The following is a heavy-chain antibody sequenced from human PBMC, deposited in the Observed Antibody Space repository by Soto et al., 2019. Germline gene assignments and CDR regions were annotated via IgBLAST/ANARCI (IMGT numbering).Heavy chain of an antibody. CDR1: GGTFSSYA. V-gene: IGHV1-69*13. J-gene: IGHJ3*02. D-gene: IGHD4-17*01. CDR2: IIPIFGTA. CDR3: ARVVCTQNDYGGNSEVCAFDI. Sequence: VKVSCKASGGTFSSYAISWVRQAPGQGLEWMGGIIPIFGTANYAQKFQGRVTITADESTSTAYMELSSLRSEDTAVYYCARVVCTQNDYGGNSEVCAFDIWGQGTMVTVSS.